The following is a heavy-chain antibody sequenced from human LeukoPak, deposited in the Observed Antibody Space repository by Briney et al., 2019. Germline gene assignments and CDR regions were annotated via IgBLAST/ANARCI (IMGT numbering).Heavy chain of an antibody. Sequence: GGSLRLSCAASGFTFSSYAMHWVRQAPGKGLEWVAVISYDGSNKYYADSVKGRFTISRDNSKNTLYLQMNSLRAEDTAVYYCARVLEWELVPPYSYWGQGTLVTVSS. V-gene: IGHV3-30-3*01. CDR2: ISYDGSNK. D-gene: IGHD1-26*01. CDR3: ARVLEWELVPPYSY. J-gene: IGHJ4*02. CDR1: GFTFSSYA.